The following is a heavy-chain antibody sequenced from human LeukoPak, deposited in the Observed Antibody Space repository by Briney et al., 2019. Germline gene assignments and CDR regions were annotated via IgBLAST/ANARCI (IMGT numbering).Heavy chain of an antibody. Sequence: GGSLRLSCAASGFTFGSYAMYWVRQARGKGLEWVSGIFGSGGSAHYADSVKGRFTISRDNSKNTVYLQMDSLRAEDTATYYCAKTTTGYSSGRYPAWPIDYWGQGTLVTVSS. V-gene: IGHV3-23*01. D-gene: IGHD2-15*01. CDR1: GFTFGSYA. J-gene: IGHJ4*02. CDR3: AKTTTGYSSGRYPAWPIDY. CDR2: IFGSGGSA.